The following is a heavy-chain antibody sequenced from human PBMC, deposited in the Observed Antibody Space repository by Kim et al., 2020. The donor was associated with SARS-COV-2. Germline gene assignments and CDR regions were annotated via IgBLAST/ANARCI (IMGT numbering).Heavy chain of an antibody. J-gene: IGHJ4*02. V-gene: IGHV4-28*03. CDR3: ARDVYTSGYFDY. D-gene: IGHD3-9*01. CDR2: T. Sequence: TYYRASLESRVTMSIDTSKNQFSLRLSSATAADTAMYYCARDVYTSGYFDYWGQGVLVTVSA.